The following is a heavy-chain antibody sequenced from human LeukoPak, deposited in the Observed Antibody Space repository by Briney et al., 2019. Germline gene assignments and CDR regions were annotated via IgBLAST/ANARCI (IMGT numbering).Heavy chain of an antibody. Sequence: ASVKVSCKASGYTFTGYYMHWVRQAPGQGLEWMGRIIPILGIANYAQKFQGRVTITADKSTSTAYMELSSLRSEDTAVYYCARAGPYYYDSSGYRDWGQGTMVTVSS. V-gene: IGHV1-69*04. CDR1: GYTFTGYY. D-gene: IGHD3-22*01. CDR3: ARAGPYYYDSSGYRD. CDR2: IIPILGIA. J-gene: IGHJ3*01.